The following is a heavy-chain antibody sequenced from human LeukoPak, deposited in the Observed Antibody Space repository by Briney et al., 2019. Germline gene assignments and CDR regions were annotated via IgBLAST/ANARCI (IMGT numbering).Heavy chain of an antibody. V-gene: IGHV4-39*01. J-gene: IGHJ4*02. CDR2: IHYSGST. Sequence: PSETLSLTCSVSGGSISSTTYYWAWIRQPPGKGLEWIGTIHYSGSTYYSPSLVSRVTTSVDTSKNQFSLKLASVTAADTAFYYCARLGGYYDPPGYWGQGTLVTVSS. CDR1: GGSISSTTYY. CDR3: ARLGGYYDPPGY. D-gene: IGHD3-22*01.